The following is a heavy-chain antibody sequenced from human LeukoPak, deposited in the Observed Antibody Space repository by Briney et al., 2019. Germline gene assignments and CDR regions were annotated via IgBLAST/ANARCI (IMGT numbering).Heavy chain of an antibody. V-gene: IGHV4-39*01. J-gene: IGHJ4*02. CDR2: IYYSGST. Sequence: SETLSLTCTVSGGSISSSSYYWGWIRQPPGKGLEWIGSIYYSGSTYYNPSLKSRVTISVDTSKNQCSLKLSSVPAADTAVYYCANIRTRGAVAVLDWGQGTWSPSPQ. CDR1: GGSISSSSYY. CDR3: ANIRTRGAVAVLD. D-gene: IGHD6-19*01.